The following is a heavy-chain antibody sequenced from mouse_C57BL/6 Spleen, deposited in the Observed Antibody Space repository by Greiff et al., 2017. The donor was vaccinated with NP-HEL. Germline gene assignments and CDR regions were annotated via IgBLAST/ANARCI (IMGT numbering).Heavy chain of an antibody. V-gene: IGHV1-52*01. J-gene: IGHJ2*01. CDR2: IDPSDSET. D-gene: IGHD1-1*01. CDR1: GYTFTSYW. CDR3: ARERIYYSLDY. Sequence: QVQLQQPGAELVRPGSSVKLSCKASGYTFTSYWMHWVQQRPIHGLEWIGNIDPSDSETHYNQKFKDKATLTVDKSSSTAYMQLSSLTSEDSAVYYCARERIYYSLDYWGQGTTLTVSS.